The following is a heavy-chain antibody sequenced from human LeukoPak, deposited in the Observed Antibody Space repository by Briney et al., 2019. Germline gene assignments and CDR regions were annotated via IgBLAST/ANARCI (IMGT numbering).Heavy chain of an antibody. V-gene: IGHV3-30-3*01. CDR3: AKADSGSLGDY. CDR2: TSFDGSEV. J-gene: IGHJ4*02. Sequence: GGSLRLSCAASGFTFSSYAMHWVRQAPGKGLEWVAVTSFDGSEVFFADSVRGRFTISRDNSKNTLYLQMNSLRAEDTAVYYCAKADSGSLGDYWGQGTLVTVSS. CDR1: GFTFSSYA. D-gene: IGHD1-26*01.